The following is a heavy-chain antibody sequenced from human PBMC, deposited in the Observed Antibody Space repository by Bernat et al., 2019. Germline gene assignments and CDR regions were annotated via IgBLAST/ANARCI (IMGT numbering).Heavy chain of an antibody. CDR3: ARMKPLGRTVDYFQY. CDR1: GFSITSGYS. J-gene: IGHJ4*02. CDR2: FYLSEST. Sequence: QVQLQESGPGLVKPSETLSLSCVVSGFSITSGYSWGWVRQPPGKWLEWIASFYLSESTYYNAALKSRVTISVDKSKNLFSLKMDSVTAADTAIYYCARMKPLGRTVDYFQYWGQGTLVTVSS. D-gene: IGHD4-11*01. V-gene: IGHV4-38-2*01.